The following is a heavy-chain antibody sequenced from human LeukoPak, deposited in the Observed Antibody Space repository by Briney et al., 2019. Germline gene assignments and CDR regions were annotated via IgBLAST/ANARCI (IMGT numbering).Heavy chain of an antibody. D-gene: IGHD2-15*01. J-gene: IGHJ6*03. Sequence: AAVKVSCKESGGTFNSYAIRWVRQAPGEGGEWMGGIIPIFSTATYTQKFQGRVTLTADDSTSTTYMALSSLRSEDTAVYYCARLIGSGVYYYMDVWGKGTTVTVSS. CDR3: ARLIGSGVYYYMDV. CDR1: GGTFNSYA. V-gene: IGHV1-69*13. CDR2: IIPIFSTA.